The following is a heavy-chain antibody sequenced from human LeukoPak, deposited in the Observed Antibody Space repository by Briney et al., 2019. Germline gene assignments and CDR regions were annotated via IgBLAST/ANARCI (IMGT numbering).Heavy chain of an antibody. CDR3: ARGYGSGSYMAFDT. Sequence: GGSLRLSCAASGFTFSNYWMHWVRQAPGKGLVWVSRISSDGGSITYADSVKGRFTISRDNAKNTVYLQMNSLRAEDTAVYFCARGYGSGSYMAFDTWGRGTMVTVSS. CDR2: ISSDGGSI. D-gene: IGHD3-10*01. CDR1: GFTFSNYW. J-gene: IGHJ3*02. V-gene: IGHV3-74*01.